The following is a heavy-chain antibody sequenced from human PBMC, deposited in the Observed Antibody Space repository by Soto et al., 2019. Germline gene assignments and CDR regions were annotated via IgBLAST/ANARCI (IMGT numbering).Heavy chain of an antibody. J-gene: IGHJ4*02. V-gene: IGHV4-59*07. D-gene: IGHD6-19*01. CDR2: VYYTGST. CDR1: GDSISGSY. Sequence: SDTLSLTSSVSGDSISGSYWGWIRQSPGKGLEWLGYVYYTGSTNYSPSLRSRVSISVDTSKNEFSLRLSSVTAADTAVYFCARSVAVPGAHIDYWGQGTQVTVSS. CDR3: ARSVAVPGAHIDY.